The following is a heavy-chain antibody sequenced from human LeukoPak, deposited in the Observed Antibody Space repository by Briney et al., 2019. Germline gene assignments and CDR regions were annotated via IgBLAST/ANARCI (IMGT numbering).Heavy chain of an antibody. J-gene: IGHJ1*01. CDR1: GYTFTSYG. CDR3: ARGYYYDSSGYYSPAEYFQH. Sequence: AASVKVSCKASGYTFTSYGISWVRQAPGQGLEWMLWISAYNGNTNYAQKLQGRVTMTTDTSTSTAYMELRSLRSDDTAVDYWARGYYYDSSGYYSPAEYFQHWGQGTLVRVSS. D-gene: IGHD3-22*01. CDR2: ISAYNGNT. V-gene: IGHV1-18*01.